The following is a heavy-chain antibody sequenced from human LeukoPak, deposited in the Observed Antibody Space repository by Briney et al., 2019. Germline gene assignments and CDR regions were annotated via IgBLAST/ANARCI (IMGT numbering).Heavy chain of an antibody. V-gene: IGHV4-39*01. Sequence: SETLSLTCTVSGGSISSSSYYWGWIRQPPGKGLEWIGSIYYSGSTYYNPSLRSRVTISVDTSKNQFSLKLSSVTAADTAVYYCARRIAVESDFDYWGQGTLVTVSS. J-gene: IGHJ4*02. D-gene: IGHD6-19*01. CDR1: GGSISSSSYY. CDR3: ARRIAVESDFDY. CDR2: IYYSGST.